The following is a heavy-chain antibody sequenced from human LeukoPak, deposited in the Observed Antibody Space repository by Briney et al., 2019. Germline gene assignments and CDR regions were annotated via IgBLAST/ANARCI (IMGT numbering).Heavy chain of an antibody. J-gene: IGHJ4*02. CDR1: GGSISSGNYY. CDR3: ARAYDTGAYQGRGFDY. Sequence: PSQTLPLTCTVSGGSISSGNYYWRWIRQPAGNGLEWIGRIYASGVTHYNPSLKSRVTISVDTSKNQFSLKLSSVTAADTAVYYCARAYDTGAYQGRGFDYWGQGTLVTVSS. D-gene: IGHD3-22*01. V-gene: IGHV4-61*02. CDR2: IYASGVT.